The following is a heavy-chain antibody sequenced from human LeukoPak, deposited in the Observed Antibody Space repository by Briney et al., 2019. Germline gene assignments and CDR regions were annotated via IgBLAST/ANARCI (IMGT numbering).Heavy chain of an antibody. J-gene: IGHJ4*02. CDR2: IYTSGST. D-gene: IGHD6-6*01. Sequence: PSETLSLTCTVSGGSISSYYWSWIRQPAGKGLEWIGRIYTSGSTNYNPSLKSRVTMSVDTSRNQFSLNLSSVTAADTAVYYCARGPNHSSSFDYWGQGTLVTVSS. V-gene: IGHV4-4*07. CDR3: ARGPNHSSSFDY. CDR1: GGSISSYY.